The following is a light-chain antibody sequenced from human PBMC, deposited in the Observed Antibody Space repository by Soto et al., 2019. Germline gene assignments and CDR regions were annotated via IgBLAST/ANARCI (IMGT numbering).Light chain of an antibody. V-gene: IGKV1-39*01. CDR1: QSISNY. J-gene: IGKJ1*01. CDR2: GAS. CDR3: QQSYSSQCS. Sequence: DIQMTQPPSSLSASVGDRVTITCRASQSISNYLNRYQQKSGEAPKPLIYGASSLQSGVPSRFGGSGSVTDFTLIISSLQPEDFATYDCQQSYSSQCSFGQGTKV.